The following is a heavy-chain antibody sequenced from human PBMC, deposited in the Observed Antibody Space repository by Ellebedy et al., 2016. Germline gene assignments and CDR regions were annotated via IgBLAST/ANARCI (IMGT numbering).Heavy chain of an antibody. J-gene: IGHJ5*02. Sequence: SETLSLTXAVYGGSFSGYYWSWIRQPPGKGLEWIGEINHSGSTNYNPSLKSRVTISVDTSKNQFSLKLSSVTAADTAVYYCARDRPYCSGGSCYGGIWFDPWGQGTLVTVSS. D-gene: IGHD2-15*01. CDR2: INHSGST. CDR3: ARDRPYCSGGSCYGGIWFDP. V-gene: IGHV4-34*01. CDR1: GGSFSGYY.